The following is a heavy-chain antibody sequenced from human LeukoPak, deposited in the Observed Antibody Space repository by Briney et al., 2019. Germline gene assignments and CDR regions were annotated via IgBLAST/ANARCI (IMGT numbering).Heavy chain of an antibody. D-gene: IGHD3-3*01. CDR2: ISSSSSYI. CDR3: ARGGPPYDFWSGPRFDY. Sequence: PGGSLRLSCAASGFTFSSYAMSWVRQAPGKGLEWVSSISSSSSYIYYADSVKGRFTISRDNAKNSLYLQMNSLRAEDTAVYYCARGGPPYDFWSGPRFDYWGQGTLVTVSS. CDR1: GFTFSSYA. V-gene: IGHV3-21*01. J-gene: IGHJ4*02.